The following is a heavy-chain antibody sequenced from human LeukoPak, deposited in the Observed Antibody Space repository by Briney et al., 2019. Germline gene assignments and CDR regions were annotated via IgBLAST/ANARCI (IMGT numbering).Heavy chain of an antibody. Sequence: SVKVSCKASGGTFSSYAISWVRQAPGQGLEWMGGIIPIFGTANYAQKFQGRVTITADESTSTAYMELSSLRSEDTAVYYCARDRNYYGSGSYYNVGYWGQGTLVTVSS. CDR1: GGTFSSYA. V-gene: IGHV1-69*13. CDR2: IIPIFGTA. J-gene: IGHJ4*02. CDR3: ARDRNYYGSGSYYNVGY. D-gene: IGHD3-10*01.